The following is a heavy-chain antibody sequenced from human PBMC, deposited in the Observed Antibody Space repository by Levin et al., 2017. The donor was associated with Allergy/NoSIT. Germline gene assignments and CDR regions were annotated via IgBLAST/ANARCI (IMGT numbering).Heavy chain of an antibody. D-gene: IGHD6-6*01. CDR2: ISSSGGAT. V-gene: IGHV3-23*01. Sequence: GGSLRLSCAASGFTFSSYAMSWVRQAPGKGLEWVSAISSSGGATSYAGSVKGRFTISRDNSKNTLFLQMSSLRAEDTAKYYCAKDRTSYSSLPQLGFDIWGQGTLVTVSS. CDR3: AKDRTSYSSLPQLGFDI. CDR1: GFTFSSYA. J-gene: IGHJ4*02.